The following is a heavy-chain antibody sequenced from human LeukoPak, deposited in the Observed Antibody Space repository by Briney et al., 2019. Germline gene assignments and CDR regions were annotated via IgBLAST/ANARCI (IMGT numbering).Heavy chain of an antibody. V-gene: IGHV3-21*06. CDR2: ITSSSSYI. Sequence: GGSLRLSCAASGFTFSSYNMNWVRQAPGKGLEWVSSITSSSSYIYYADSVKGRFTISRDNAKNSLYLQMDSLRVEDTAEYYCARDAYSGNCGAYYYYYMDVWGKGTTVTVSS. CDR3: ARDAYSGNCGAYYYYYMDV. CDR1: GFTFSSYN. J-gene: IGHJ6*03. D-gene: IGHD1-26*01.